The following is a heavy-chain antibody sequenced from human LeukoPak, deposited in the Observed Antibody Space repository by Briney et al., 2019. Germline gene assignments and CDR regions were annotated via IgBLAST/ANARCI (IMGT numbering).Heavy chain of an antibody. CDR3: ARDLAVVTAFGQHAFDI. Sequence: GASVKVSCKASGYTFTNYGFIWVRQAPGQGLEWMGRISAYNGNTNYAQKFQGRVTMTTDTSTRTAYMELRSLRSDDTSVYYCARDLAVVTAFGQHAFDIWGQGTMVTVSS. V-gene: IGHV1-18*01. CDR1: GYTFTNYG. D-gene: IGHD2-21*02. J-gene: IGHJ3*02. CDR2: ISAYNGNT.